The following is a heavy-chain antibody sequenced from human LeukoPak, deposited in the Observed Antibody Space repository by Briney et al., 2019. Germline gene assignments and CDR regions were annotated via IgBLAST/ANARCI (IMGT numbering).Heavy chain of an antibody. D-gene: IGHD3-10*02. CDR1: GFTFSSYE. Sequence: GGSLRLSCAASGFTFSSYEMNWVRQAPGKGLEWVSYISSSGSTIYYADSVRGRFTVSRDNSKNTVFLEMNSLRAEDTAVYYCAELGITMIGGVWGKGTTVTISS. V-gene: IGHV3-48*03. CDR2: ISSSGSTI. J-gene: IGHJ6*04. CDR3: AELGITMIGGV.